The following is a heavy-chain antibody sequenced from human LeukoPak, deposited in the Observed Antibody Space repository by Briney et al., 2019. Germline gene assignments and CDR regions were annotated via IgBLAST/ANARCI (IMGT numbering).Heavy chain of an antibody. CDR2: IIPIFGTA. J-gene: IGHJ3*02. Sequence: ASVKVSCKASGGTFSSYAISWVRQAPGQGLKWMGGIIPIFGTANYAQKFQGRVTITADKSTSTAYMELSSLRSEDTAVYYCARDRGYSSSWYRAFDIWGQGTMVTVSS. D-gene: IGHD6-13*01. CDR3: ARDRGYSSSWYRAFDI. V-gene: IGHV1-69*06. CDR1: GGTFSSYA.